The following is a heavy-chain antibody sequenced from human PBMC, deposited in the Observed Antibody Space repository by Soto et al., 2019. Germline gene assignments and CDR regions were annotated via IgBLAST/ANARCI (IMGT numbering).Heavy chain of an antibody. CDR2: ISGGGGST. CDR3: AKGFIVVVTVIRPDDAFDA. CDR1: GFTFGNYG. J-gene: IGHJ5*01. D-gene: IGHD2-21*02. V-gene: IGHV3-23*01. Sequence: EVQLLESRGGLVQPGGSLRLSCAASGFTFGNYGMNWVRQAPGKGLEWVSGISGGGGSTYYADSVKGRFTISRDPSKNTIFLEMNSLRAEDTAVYYCAKGFIVVVTVIRPDDAFDAWGQGTLVTVSS.